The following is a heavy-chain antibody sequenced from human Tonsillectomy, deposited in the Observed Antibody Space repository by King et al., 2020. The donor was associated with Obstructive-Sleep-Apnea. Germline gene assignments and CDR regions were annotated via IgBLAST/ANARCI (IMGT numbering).Heavy chain of an antibody. CDR1: GFTVSSNY. CDR2: IYSGGST. CDR3: ARGGAGGYDSDACYHGAVDY. D-gene: IGHD3-22*01. J-gene: IGHJ4*02. V-gene: IGHV3-66*01. Sequence: VQLVESGGGLVQPGGSLRLSCAASGFTVSSNYMSWVRQAPGKGLEWVSVIYSGGSTYYADSVKGRFTISRDNSKNTLYLQMNNLRAEDTALYYCARGGAGGYDSDACYHGAVDYWGQGTLVTVSS.